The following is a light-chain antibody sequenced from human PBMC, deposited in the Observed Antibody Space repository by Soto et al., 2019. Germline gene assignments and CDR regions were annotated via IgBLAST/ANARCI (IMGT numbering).Light chain of an antibody. CDR1: QSVGTNY. Sequence: EMVLTQSPGTLSLSPGERVTLSCRASQSVGTNYLAWYQQKPGQAPRLVIYGTSNRATGTPDRFSGSGSGTDFTLTISRLEPEDFAVYYCQQYGTSPRMFGQGTKVDIK. V-gene: IGKV3-20*01. CDR2: GTS. CDR3: QQYGTSPRM. J-gene: IGKJ1*01.